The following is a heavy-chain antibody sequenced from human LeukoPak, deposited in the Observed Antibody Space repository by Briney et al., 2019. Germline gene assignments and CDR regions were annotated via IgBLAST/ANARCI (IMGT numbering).Heavy chain of an antibody. V-gene: IGHV4-34*01. D-gene: IGHD4-23*01. CDR3: ARYYGGNSPYYYYGMDV. CDR2: INHSGST. J-gene: IGHJ6*02. Sequence: LSLTCAVXGGSFSGYYWSWIRQPPGKGLEWIGEINHSGSTNYNPSLKSRVTISVDTSKNQFSLKLSSVTAADTAVYYCARYYGGNSPYYYYGMDVWGQGTTVTVSS. CDR1: GGSFSGYY.